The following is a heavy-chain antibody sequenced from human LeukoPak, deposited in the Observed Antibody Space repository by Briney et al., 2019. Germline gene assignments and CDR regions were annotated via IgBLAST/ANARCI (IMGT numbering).Heavy chain of an antibody. CDR2: ISGSGGST. CDR1: GFTFSSYA. V-gene: IGHV3-23*01. D-gene: IGHD3-22*01. J-gene: IGHJ1*01. CDR3: AKAGTPGYYDSSGYTPQH. Sequence: PGGSLRLSCAASGFTFSSYAMSWVRQAPGKGLEWVSAISGSGGSTYYADSVKGRFTISRDNSKNTLYLQMNSLRAEDTAVYYCAKAGTPGYYDSSGYTPQHWGQGTLVTVSS.